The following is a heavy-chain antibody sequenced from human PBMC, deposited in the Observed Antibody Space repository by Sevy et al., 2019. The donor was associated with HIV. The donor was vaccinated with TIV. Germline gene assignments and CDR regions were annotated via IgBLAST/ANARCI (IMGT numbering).Heavy chain of an antibody. D-gene: IGHD3-9*01. V-gene: IGHV1-18*01. CDR3: ARVRYYDILTGYSALFDY. CDR2: ISAYNGNT. Sequence: ASVKVSCKASGYTFTSYGISWVRQAPGQGLEWMGWISAYNGNTNYAQKLQGRVTMTTDTPTSTAYMELRSLRSDDTAVYYCARVRYYDILTGYSALFDYWGQGTLVTVSS. CDR1: GYTFTSYG. J-gene: IGHJ4*02.